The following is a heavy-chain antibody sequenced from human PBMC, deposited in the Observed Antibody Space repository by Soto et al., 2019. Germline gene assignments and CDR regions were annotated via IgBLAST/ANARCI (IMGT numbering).Heavy chain of an antibody. CDR2: IWYDGSNK. J-gene: IGHJ6*03. V-gene: IGHV3-33*01. D-gene: IGHD6-6*01. CDR1: GFTFSSYG. CDR3: ARDRMTRVSYMDV. Sequence: GGSLRLSCAASGFTFSSYGMHWVRQAPGKGLEWVAVIWYDGSNKYYADSVKGRFTISRDNSKNTLYLQMNSLRAEDTAVYYCARDRMTRVSYMDVWGKGTTVTVSS.